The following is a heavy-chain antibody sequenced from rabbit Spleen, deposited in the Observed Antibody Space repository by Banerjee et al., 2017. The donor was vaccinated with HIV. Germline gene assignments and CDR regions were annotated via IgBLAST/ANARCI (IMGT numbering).Heavy chain of an antibody. CDR3: ARDGTGGSYFAL. J-gene: IGHJ4*01. D-gene: IGHD8-1*01. Sequence: QSLEESGGDLVKPGASLTLTCTASGVSFSSSSYMCWVRQAPGKGLEWIGYIDPVFGIAYYATWVSGRFSISKTSSTTVSLQMTSLTAADTATYFCARDGTGGSYFALWGPGTLVTVS. CDR1: GVSFSSSSY. CDR2: IDPVFGIA. V-gene: IGHV1S40*01.